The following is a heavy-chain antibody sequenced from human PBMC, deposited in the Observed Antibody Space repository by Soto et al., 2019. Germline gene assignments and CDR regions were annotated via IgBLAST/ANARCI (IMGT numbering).Heavy chain of an antibody. CDR3: ASDLGYCSGGSCYPHDAFDI. D-gene: IGHD2-15*01. CDR2: INHSGST. Sequence: SETLSLTCAVYGGSFSGYYWSWIRQPPGKGLEWIGEINHSGSTNYNPSLKSRVTISVDTSKNQFSLKLSSVTAADTAVYYCASDLGYCSGGSCYPHDAFDIWGQGTMVTVSS. CDR1: GGSFSGYY. J-gene: IGHJ3*02. V-gene: IGHV4-34*01.